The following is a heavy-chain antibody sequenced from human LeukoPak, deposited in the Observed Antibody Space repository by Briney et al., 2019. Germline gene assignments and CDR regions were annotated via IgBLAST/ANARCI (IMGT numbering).Heavy chain of an antibody. CDR1: GFTFSTYA. Sequence: GRSLRLSCAASGFTFSTYAMHWVRQAPGKGLEWLTVISYNGSHQYYSDSVRGRFTISKDNAKNSLYLQMDSLRAEDTAVYFCARGNWWVGAAQYCDYWGRGTLVTVSS. CDR2: ISYNGSHQ. J-gene: IGHJ4*02. D-gene: IGHD2-8*02. V-gene: IGHV3-30*04. CDR3: ARGNWWVGAAQYCDY.